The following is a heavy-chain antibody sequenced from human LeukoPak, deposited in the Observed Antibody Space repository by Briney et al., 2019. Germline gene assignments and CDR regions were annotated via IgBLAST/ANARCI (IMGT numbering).Heavy chain of an antibody. Sequence: GGSLRLSCAASGLTVSHEYMSWVRQAPGKGLEWVSLIYSGGTTFYADSVKGRFTISRDSSKNILLLQMNSLRAEDTAVYYCARVGIQLGFGASKVTNDAFDTWGQGTMVTIPS. CDR2: IYSGGTT. V-gene: IGHV3-66*01. CDR1: GLTVSHEY. CDR3: ARVGIQLGFGASKVTNDAFDT. J-gene: IGHJ3*02. D-gene: IGHD5-18*01.